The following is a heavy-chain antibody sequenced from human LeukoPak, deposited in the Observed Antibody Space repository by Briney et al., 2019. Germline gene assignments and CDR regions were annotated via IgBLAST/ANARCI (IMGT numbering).Heavy chain of an antibody. J-gene: IGHJ4*02. Sequence: PGGSLRLSCAASGFTFSSYSMNWVRQAPWKGLEWVSSISSSSSYIYYADSVKGRFTISRDNAKNSLYLQMNSLRAEDTAVYYCARDRRIVVVPAARSTGSDYWGQGTLVTVSS. CDR1: GFTFSSYS. CDR2: ISSSSSYI. CDR3: ARDRRIVVVPAARSTGSDY. D-gene: IGHD2-2*01. V-gene: IGHV3-21*01.